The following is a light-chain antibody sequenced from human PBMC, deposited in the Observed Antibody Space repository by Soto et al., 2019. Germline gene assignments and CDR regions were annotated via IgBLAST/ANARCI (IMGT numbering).Light chain of an antibody. J-gene: IGKJ5*01. CDR2: DAF. CDR1: QSVGSS. CDR3: QQSTNWPIT. Sequence: DIVLTQSPATLSLSPGERATLSCRASQSVGSSLAWYQQKPGQAPRLLVYDAFSRATGIPARFSGSGSGTDFILTIDSLEPEDFAIYYCQQSTNWPITFGQGTRLEVK. V-gene: IGKV3-11*01.